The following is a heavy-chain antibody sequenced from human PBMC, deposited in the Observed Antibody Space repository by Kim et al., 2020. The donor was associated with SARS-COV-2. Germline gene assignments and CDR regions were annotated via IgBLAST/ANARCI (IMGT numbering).Heavy chain of an antibody. D-gene: IGHD3-10*01. J-gene: IGHJ4*02. CDR2: LYSSGTT. CDR3: ARAYYHGSGRFYFDY. Sequence: GGSLRLSCAASGFTVSSNYMNWVRQAPGKGLEWVSVLYSSGTTYLADSVKGRFTISRDNSKNTLYLQMNSLRAEDTAVYHCARAYYHGSGRFYFDYWGQGTLDTVSS. V-gene: IGHV3-53*01. CDR1: GFTVSSNY.